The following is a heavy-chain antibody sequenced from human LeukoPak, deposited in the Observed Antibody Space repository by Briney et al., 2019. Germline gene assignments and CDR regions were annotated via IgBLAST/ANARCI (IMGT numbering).Heavy chain of an antibody. J-gene: IGHJ4*02. CDR2: ISGNGGST. D-gene: IGHD6-13*01. Sequence: GGSLRLSCAASGFTFSNYAMSWVRQAPGKGLEWVSTISGNGGSTYYADSVKGRFTISRDSSKNTVYLQMSSLRVEDTAVYYCAKRIAATSFDYWGQGTLATVSS. CDR1: GFTFSNYA. CDR3: AKRIAATSFDY. V-gene: IGHV3-23*01.